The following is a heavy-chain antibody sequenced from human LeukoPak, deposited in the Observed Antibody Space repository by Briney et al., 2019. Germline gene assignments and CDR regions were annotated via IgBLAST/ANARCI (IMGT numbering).Heavy chain of an antibody. CDR1: GGTFSSYA. V-gene: IGHV1-18*01. J-gene: IGHJ4*02. CDR3: ARFRITIFGVVIPHFDY. CDR2: ISAYNGNT. D-gene: IGHD3-3*01. Sequence: ASVKVSCKASGGTFSSYAISWVRQAPGQGLEWMGWISAYNGNTNYAQKLQGRVTMTTDTSTSTAYMELRSLRSDDTAVYYCARFRITIFGVVIPHFDYWGQGTLVTVSS.